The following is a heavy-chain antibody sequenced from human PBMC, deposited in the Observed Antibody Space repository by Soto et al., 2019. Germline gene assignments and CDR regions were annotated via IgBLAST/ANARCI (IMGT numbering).Heavy chain of an antibody. Sequence: QVQLVQSGAEVKKPGASVKVSCKASGYTFTNYGISWVRHAPGQGLDGMGWISAYSGNTNYAQDLQDRVTMTTDTSTNTAYMELRSLRSDDTAVYYCARSGQNWNYILDYWGQGTLVTVSS. J-gene: IGHJ4*02. V-gene: IGHV1-18*01. CDR2: ISAYSGNT. D-gene: IGHD1-7*01. CDR3: ARSGQNWNYILDY. CDR1: GYTFTNYG.